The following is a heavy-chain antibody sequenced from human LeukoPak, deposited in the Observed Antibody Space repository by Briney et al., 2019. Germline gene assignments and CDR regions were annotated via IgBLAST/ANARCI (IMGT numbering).Heavy chain of an antibody. V-gene: IGHV4-34*01. CDR3: ARDQLYCSSSSCRNLGWFDP. CDR2: INHSGST. D-gene: IGHD2-2*01. CDR1: GGSFSGYY. Sequence: SETLSLTCAVYGGSFSGYYWSWIRQPPGKGLEWIGEINHSGSTNYNPSLKSRVTISVDTSKNQFSLKLSSATAADTAVYYCARDQLYCSSSSCRNLGWFDPWGQGTLVTVSS. J-gene: IGHJ5*02.